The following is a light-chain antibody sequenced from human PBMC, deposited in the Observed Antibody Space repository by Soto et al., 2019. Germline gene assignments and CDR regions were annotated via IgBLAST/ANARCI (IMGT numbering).Light chain of an antibody. J-gene: IGLJ3*02. Sequence: QSVLTQPASVSRSPGQSITISCTGTSSDVGPYNYVSWYQHHPGKAPKLLIYEVTKRPSGVSNRFSGSKSGNTASLTISGLQAEDEADYYCSSYTTSSTLVFGGGTKLTVL. CDR2: EVT. CDR1: SSDVGPYNY. V-gene: IGLV2-14*01. CDR3: SSYTTSSTLV.